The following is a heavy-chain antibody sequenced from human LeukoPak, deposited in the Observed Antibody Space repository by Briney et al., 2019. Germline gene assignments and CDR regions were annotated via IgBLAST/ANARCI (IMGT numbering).Heavy chain of an antibody. V-gene: IGHV1-18*01. CDR2: ISAYNGNT. Sequence: GASVKVSCKASGYTFTSYGISWVRPAPGQGLEWMGWISAYNGNTNHAQKLQGRVTMPTDTSTSTAYMELRSLRSDDTAVYYCARDRHYDSSGYYEHWGQGTVDTVSS. CDR1: GYTFTSYG. D-gene: IGHD3-22*01. J-gene: IGHJ4*02. CDR3: ARDRHYDSSGYYEH.